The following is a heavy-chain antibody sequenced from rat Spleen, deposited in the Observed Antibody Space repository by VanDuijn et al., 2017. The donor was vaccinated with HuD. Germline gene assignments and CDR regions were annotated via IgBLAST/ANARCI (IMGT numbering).Heavy chain of an antibody. Sequence: RCGVSWVRQPPGKGLEWIAAISIGGGTYYNSALKSRLSISRDTSKSQVFLKMNSLQTEDTATYFCTREGHTMDRATYWFAYWGQGTLVTVSS. CDR3: TREGHTMDRATYWFAY. CDR1: RCG. CDR2: ISIGGGT. V-gene: IGHV2S8*01. J-gene: IGHJ3*01. D-gene: IGHD1-9*01.